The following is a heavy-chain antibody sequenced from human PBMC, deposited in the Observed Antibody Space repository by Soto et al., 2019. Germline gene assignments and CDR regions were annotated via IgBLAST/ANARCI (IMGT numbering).Heavy chain of an antibody. CDR3: TRENSIVVITRFDY. D-gene: IGHD3-22*01. Sequence: GGSPRLSRSASWFTFCGYSMSWVRPAPGEGLEWVGFIRSKAYGGTTEYAASVKGRFTISRDDSKSIAYLQMNSLKTEDTAVYYCTRENSIVVITRFDYWGQGTLVTVSS. CDR2: IRSKAYGGTT. V-gene: IGHV3-49*04. J-gene: IGHJ4*02. CDR1: WFTFCGYS.